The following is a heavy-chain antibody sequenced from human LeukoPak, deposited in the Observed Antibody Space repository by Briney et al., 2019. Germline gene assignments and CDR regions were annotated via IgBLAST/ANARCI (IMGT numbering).Heavy chain of an antibody. J-gene: IGHJ5*02. CDR2: INPNSGGT. CDR3: ARAVAGTGGFDP. Sequence: GATVKVSCKASGYTFTGYYMHWVRQAPGQGLEWMGWINPNSGGTNYAQKFQGRVTMTRDTSISTAYMELSRLRSDDTAVYYCARAVAGTGGFDPWGQGTLVTVSS. CDR1: GYTFTGYY. V-gene: IGHV1-2*02. D-gene: IGHD6-19*01.